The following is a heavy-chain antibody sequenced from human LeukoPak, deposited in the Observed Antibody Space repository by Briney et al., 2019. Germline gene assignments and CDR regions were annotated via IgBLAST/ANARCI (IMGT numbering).Heavy chain of an antibody. Sequence: GRSLRLSCAASGFXFSSYGMHWVRQAPGKGLKWVSVISYDGSNKYYADSVKGRFTISRDNSQNTLYLQMNSLRAEDTAVYYCAKQLSRYYYYGTDVWGQGTTVTVSS. D-gene: IGHD6-13*01. CDR3: AKQLSRYYYYGTDV. CDR2: ISYDGSNK. CDR1: GFXFSSYG. J-gene: IGHJ6*02. V-gene: IGHV3-30*18.